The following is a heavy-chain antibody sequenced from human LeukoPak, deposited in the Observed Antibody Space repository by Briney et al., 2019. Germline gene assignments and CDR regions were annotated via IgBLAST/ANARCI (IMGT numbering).Heavy chain of an antibody. CDR3: AREIWYSSSSMSIDY. CDR1: GFTFSSYS. V-gene: IGHV3-21*01. Sequence: GGSLRLSCAASGFTFSSYSMNWVRQAPGKGLEWVSSISSSSSYIYYADSVKGRFTIARDNAKNSLYLQMNSLRAEDTAVYYCAREIWYSSSSMSIDYWGQGTLVTVSS. J-gene: IGHJ4*02. D-gene: IGHD6-6*01. CDR2: ISSSSSYI.